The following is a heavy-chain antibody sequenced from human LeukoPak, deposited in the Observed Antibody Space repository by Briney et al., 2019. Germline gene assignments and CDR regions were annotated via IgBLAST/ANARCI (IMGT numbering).Heavy chain of an antibody. CDR3: AKDRIGMGPGGYFQH. V-gene: IGHV3-30*02. Sequence: PGGSLRLSCAASGFTFSSYGIHWVRQAPGKGLEWVAFIRYDGSNKYYADSVKGRFTISRDNSKNTLYLQMNSLRAEDTAVYYCAKDRIGMGPGGYFQHWGQGTLVTVSS. CDR1: GFTFSSYG. D-gene: IGHD3-10*01. J-gene: IGHJ1*01. CDR2: IRYDGSNK.